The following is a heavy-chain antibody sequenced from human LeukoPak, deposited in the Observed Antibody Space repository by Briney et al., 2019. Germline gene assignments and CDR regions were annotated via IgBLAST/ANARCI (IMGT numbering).Heavy chain of an antibody. Sequence: GSLRLSCAASGFTFSSYAMSWVCQAPGKGLEWVSSISGSGGSIYYADSVKGRFTISRDNSKSTLYLQMNSLRAEDTAIYYCAKEAVAAAGPFDYWGQGTLVTVSS. D-gene: IGHD6-13*01. CDR3: AKEAVAAAGPFDY. J-gene: IGHJ4*02. V-gene: IGHV3-23*01. CDR2: ISGSGGSI. CDR1: GFTFSSYA.